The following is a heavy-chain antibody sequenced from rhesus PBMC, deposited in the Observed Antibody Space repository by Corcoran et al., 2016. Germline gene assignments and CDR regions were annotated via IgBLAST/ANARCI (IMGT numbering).Heavy chain of an antibody. CDR3: ARGIAAVFEY. CDR1: CGSILGYW. V-gene: IGHV4-165*01. Sequence: QLQLQESGPGLVTPSDTLSLTCAVSCGSILGYWWIWIRLPPGKGLEWIGLFDSSGSTDYTPSLKSRVNISRDTSKNHFSLKLSAVTAADTAVYYWARGIAAVFEYGGQGVLVTVSS. J-gene: IGHJ4*01. D-gene: IGHD6-13*01. CDR2: FDSSGST.